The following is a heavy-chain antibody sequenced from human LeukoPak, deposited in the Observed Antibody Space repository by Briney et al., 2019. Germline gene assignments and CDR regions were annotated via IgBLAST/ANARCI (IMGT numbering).Heavy chain of an antibody. V-gene: IGHV3-15*01. D-gene: IGHD4-11*01. CDR2: IKSKTDGGTT. CDR1: GFTFRNAW. CDR3: TTDPTTGYNWFDP. Sequence: GGSLRLSCAASGFTFRNAWMSWVRQAPGKGLEWVGRIKSKTDGGTTDYAAPVKGRFTISRDDSKNTLYLQMNSLKTEDTAVYYCTTDPTTGYNWFDPWGQGTLVTVSS. J-gene: IGHJ5*02.